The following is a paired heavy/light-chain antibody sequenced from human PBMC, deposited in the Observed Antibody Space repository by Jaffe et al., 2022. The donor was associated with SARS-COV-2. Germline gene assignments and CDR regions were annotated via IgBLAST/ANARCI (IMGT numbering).Light chain of an antibody. CDR2: EDD. CDR1: SGSIDSNY. V-gene: IGLV6-57*02. CDR3: QSYDTNKII. J-gene: IGLJ2*01. Sequence: NFMLTQPHSVSESPGKTVTISCTGNSGSIDSNYVQWYQQRPGGAPTAVIYEDDERPSGVPDRFSGSIDSSSNSASLTISGLKTEDEADYYCQSYDTNKIIFGGGTKLIVL.
Heavy chain of an antibody. CDR1: GFALSYYS. Sequence: EVQLVESGGGLVQRGGSLRLSCAASGFALSYYSMNWVRRAPGKGLEWLSYITSGSTTIWYADSVKGRFSISRDNAKNSLSLQMSSLRDEDTAVYYCARGSGYGGYHMDVWGPGTTVTVSS. D-gene: IGHD3-3*01. J-gene: IGHJ6*02. CDR3: ARGSGYGGYHMDV. V-gene: IGHV3-48*02. CDR2: ITSGSTTI.